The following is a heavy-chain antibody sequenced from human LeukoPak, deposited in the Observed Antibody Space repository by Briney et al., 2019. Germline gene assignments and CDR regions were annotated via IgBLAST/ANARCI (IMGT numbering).Heavy chain of an antibody. CDR3: ARQVRYYEAFDI. V-gene: IGHV4-38-2*01. J-gene: IGHJ3*02. CDR2: IYQSGTT. CDR1: GDSISRGYY. Sequence: SETLSLTCAVSGDSISRGYYSGWIRQSPGKGLEWIGTIYQSGTTYYNPSLKSRVTISVDTSKNQFSLKFSSVTAADTAVYYRARQVRYYEAFDISRQETMVTVSS. D-gene: IGHD3-10*01.